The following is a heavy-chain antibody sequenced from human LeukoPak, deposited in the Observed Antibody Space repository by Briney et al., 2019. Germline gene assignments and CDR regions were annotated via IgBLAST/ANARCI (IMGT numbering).Heavy chain of an antibody. CDR1: GFTFRSYS. D-gene: IGHD4-23*01. V-gene: IGHV3-21*01. Sequence: PGGSLRLSCAASGFTFRSYSMNWVRQAPGKGLEWVSAIDPSSTYIYYADSVKGRFTISRDNAENSLYLQMNSLRVEDTAVYYCARSSLTVVTPWDYWGRGTLVTVSS. J-gene: IGHJ4*02. CDR2: IDPSSTYI. CDR3: ARSSLTVVTPWDY.